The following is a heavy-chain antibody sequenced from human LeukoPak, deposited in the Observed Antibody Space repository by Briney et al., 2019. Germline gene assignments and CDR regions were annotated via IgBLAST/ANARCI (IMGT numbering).Heavy chain of an antibody. CDR3: AKVPKQRGYSGYDHD. CDR2: IETGGAST. V-gene: IGHV3-23*05. Sequence: PSGGSLRLSCAASGFTFSSYGMSWVRQAPGKGLEWVSAIETGGASTYYADSVKGRFSISRDNSKNTLYLQMNSLRAEDTAVYYCAKVPKQRGYSGYDHDWGQGTLVTVSS. CDR1: GFTFSSYG. D-gene: IGHD5-12*01. J-gene: IGHJ4*02.